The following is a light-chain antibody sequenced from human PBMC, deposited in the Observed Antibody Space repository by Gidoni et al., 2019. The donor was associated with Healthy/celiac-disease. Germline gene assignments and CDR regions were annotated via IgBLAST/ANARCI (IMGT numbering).Light chain of an antibody. CDR3: QQSYSTPRT. CDR2: AAS. J-gene: IGKJ1*01. CDR1: QSISSN. V-gene: IGKV1-39*01. Sequence: DIQMTQSPSSLSASVGDRVTITCRASQSISSNLNWYQQKPGKAPKLLIYAASSLQTGAPTRFSGSGSGTDFTLTISSLQPENFATYYCQQSYSTPRTFXXXTKVEIK.